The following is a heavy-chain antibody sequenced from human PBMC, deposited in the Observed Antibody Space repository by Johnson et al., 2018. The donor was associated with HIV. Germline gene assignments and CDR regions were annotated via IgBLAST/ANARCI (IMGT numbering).Heavy chain of an antibody. CDR3: ARVKEMAVTSDAFDI. V-gene: IGHV3-11*04. D-gene: IGHD5-24*01. CDR1: GFTFRDYY. J-gene: IGHJ3*02. Sequence: QVQLVESGGDSVKPGGSLRLSCPASGFTFRDYYMSWIRQAPGKGLEWVSYISSSGSTIYYADSVKGRFTISRDNSKNPLYLQMNSLKAEDTAVYYCARVKEMAVTSDAFDIWGQGTMVTVSS. CDR2: ISSSGSTI.